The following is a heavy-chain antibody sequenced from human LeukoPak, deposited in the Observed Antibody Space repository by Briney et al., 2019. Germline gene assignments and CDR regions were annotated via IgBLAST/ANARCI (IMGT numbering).Heavy chain of an antibody. J-gene: IGHJ5*02. CDR1: GYTFTGYY. V-gene: IGHV1-2*02. D-gene: IGHD3-22*01. Sequence: ASVKVSCKASGYTFTGYYMHWVRQAPGQGLEWMGWINPNSGGTNYAQKFQGRVTMTRDTSISTAYMELSRLRSDDTAAYYCARVRSGSLDDSSGPNWFDPWGQGTLVTVSS. CDR3: ARVRSGSLDDSSGPNWFDP. CDR2: INPNSGGT.